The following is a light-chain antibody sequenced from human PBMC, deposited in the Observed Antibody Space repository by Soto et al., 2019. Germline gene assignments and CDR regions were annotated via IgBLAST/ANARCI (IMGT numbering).Light chain of an antibody. V-gene: IGKV3-20*01. CDR3: QQYRSSPPYT. CDR2: GAS. J-gene: IGKJ2*01. CDR1: QSVSSSY. Sequence: EIVLTQSPGTLSLSPGERATLSCRANQSVSSSYLAWYQQKPGQAPRLLIYGASSRATGIPDRFSGSGSGTDFTLTISRLEPEDFAVYYCQQYRSSPPYTFGQGTKLEIK.